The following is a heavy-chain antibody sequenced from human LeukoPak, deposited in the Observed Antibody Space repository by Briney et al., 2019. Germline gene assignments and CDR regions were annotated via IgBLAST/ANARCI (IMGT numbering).Heavy chain of an antibody. Sequence: SQTFSLTCAISGDSVSSNSAAWIWIRQSPSRGLEWLGRTYYRSKWYNDYAVSVKSRITINPDTSKNQFSLQLNSVTPEDTAVYYCARERMEWTGDAFDIWGQGTMVTVSS. V-gene: IGHV6-1*01. CDR2: TYYRSKWYN. J-gene: IGHJ3*02. CDR3: ARERMEWTGDAFDI. D-gene: IGHD1-1*01. CDR1: GDSVSSNSAA.